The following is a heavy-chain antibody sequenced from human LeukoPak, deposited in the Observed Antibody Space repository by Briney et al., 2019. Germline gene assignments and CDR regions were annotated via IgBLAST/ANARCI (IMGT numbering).Heavy chain of an antibody. Sequence: GRSLRLSCAASGFTFSSYGMYWVRQAPGKGLEWVAVISYDGSNKYYADSVKGRFTISRDNSKNTLYLQMNSLRAEDTAVYYCAKDLVYLGYCSSTSCYAYAIDIWGQGTMVTVSS. CDR1: GFTFSSYG. J-gene: IGHJ3*02. CDR3: AKDLVYLGYCSSTSCYAYAIDI. V-gene: IGHV3-30*18. D-gene: IGHD2-2*01. CDR2: ISYDGSNK.